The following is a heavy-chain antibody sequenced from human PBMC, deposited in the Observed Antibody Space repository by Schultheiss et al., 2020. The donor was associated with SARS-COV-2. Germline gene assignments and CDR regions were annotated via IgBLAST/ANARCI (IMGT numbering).Heavy chain of an antibody. Sequence: SETLSLTCSVSGGSISSYYWSWIRQPAGKGLEWIGYIYYSGSTYYNPSLKSRVTISVDTSKNQFSLKLSSVTAADTAVYYCARVGGGGDLRDWGQGTLVTVSS. CDR1: GGSISSYY. D-gene: IGHD2-21*02. CDR2: IYYSGST. CDR3: ARVGGGGDLRD. J-gene: IGHJ4*02. V-gene: IGHV4-59*06.